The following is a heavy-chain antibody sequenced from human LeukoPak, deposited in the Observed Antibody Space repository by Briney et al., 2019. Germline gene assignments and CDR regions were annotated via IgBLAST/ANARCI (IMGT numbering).Heavy chain of an antibody. CDR2: ISSSGSTI. CDR3: ATSGWYYYDSSGSLAAFDI. V-gene: IGHV3-48*03. Sequence: PGGSLRLSCAASGFTFSSYEMNWVRQAPGKGLEWVSYISSSGSTIYYADSVKGRFTISRDNAKNSLYLQMNSQRAEDTALYYCATSGWYYYDSSGSLAAFDIWGQGTMVTVSS. J-gene: IGHJ3*02. D-gene: IGHD3-22*01. CDR1: GFTFSSYE.